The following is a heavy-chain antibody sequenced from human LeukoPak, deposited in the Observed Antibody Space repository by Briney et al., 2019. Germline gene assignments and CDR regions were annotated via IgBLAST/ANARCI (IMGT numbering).Heavy chain of an antibody. CDR1: GFTFRRYN. J-gene: IGHJ4*02. CDR3: ARGASRADY. Sequence: LGGSLRLSCAASGFTFRRYNMNWVRQAPGKRPEWVSSISSSSSYIYYADSVKGRFTISRDNAKNSLYLQMNSLRAEDTALYYCARGASRADYWGQGTLVTVSS. V-gene: IGHV3-21*01. CDR2: ISSSSSYI.